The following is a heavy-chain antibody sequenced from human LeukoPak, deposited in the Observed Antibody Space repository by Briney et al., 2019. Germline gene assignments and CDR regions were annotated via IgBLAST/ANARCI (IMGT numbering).Heavy chain of an antibody. CDR3: AREAEDGMDV. CDR2: IIPILGIA. CDR1: GGTFSSYT. Sequence: SVKASCKASGGTFSSYTISWVRQAPGQGLEWMGRIIPILGIANYAQKFQGRVTITADKSTSTAYMELSSLGSEDTAVYYCAREAEDGMDVWGQGTTVTVSS. J-gene: IGHJ6*02. V-gene: IGHV1-69*04.